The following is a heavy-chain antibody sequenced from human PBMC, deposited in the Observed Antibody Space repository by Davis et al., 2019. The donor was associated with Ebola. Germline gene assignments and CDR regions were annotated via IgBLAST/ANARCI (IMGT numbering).Heavy chain of an antibody. V-gene: IGHV1-8*01. D-gene: IGHD3-10*01. CDR1: GYTFTSYD. Sequence: ASVKVSCKASGYTFTSYDINWVRQATGQGLEWMGWMNPNSGNTGYAQKFQGRVTMTRNTSISTAYMELSSLRSEDTAVYYCVRDLRGWGDFDYWGQGTLVTVSS. J-gene: IGHJ4*02. CDR2: MNPNSGNT. CDR3: VRDLRGWGDFDY.